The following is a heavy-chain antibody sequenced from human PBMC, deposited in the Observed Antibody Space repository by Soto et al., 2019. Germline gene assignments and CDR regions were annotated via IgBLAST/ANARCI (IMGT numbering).Heavy chain of an antibody. CDR1: GLTFSSYA. V-gene: IGHV3-30-3*01. CDR3: ARDSLDYDFWSGYYPLFDY. D-gene: IGHD3-3*01. J-gene: IGHJ4*02. Sequence: GGSLKVSCAASGLTFSSYAMRWVSQAPGKGLEWVAVISYDGSNKYYAESVKGRFTISRDNSKNTLYLQMNSLRAEDTAVYYCARDSLDYDFWSGYYPLFDYWGQGTLVTVSS. CDR2: ISYDGSNK.